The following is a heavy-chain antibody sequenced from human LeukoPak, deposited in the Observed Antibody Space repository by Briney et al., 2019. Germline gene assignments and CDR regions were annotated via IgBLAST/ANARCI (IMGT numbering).Heavy chain of an antibody. J-gene: IGHJ3*02. CDR1: GGSVSSYF. D-gene: IGHD3-10*01. Sequence: SETLSLTCTVSGGSVSSYFWSWIRRPPGKGLEWIGYIDASGNTNYNPSLKSQVSISIAKSKYQFSLKLSSVTAADTAMYYCARSDYYGSGSHTLFDAFDIWGQGTRVTVSS. CDR2: IDASGNT. V-gene: IGHV4-59*02. CDR3: ARSDYYGSGSHTLFDAFDI.